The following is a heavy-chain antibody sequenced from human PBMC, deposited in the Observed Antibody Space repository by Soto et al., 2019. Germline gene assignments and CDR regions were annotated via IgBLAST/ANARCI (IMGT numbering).Heavy chain of an antibody. CDR1: GLTFSNYA. CDR3: AKNHERDIPRVIDF. Sequence: EVRLLESGGGLVKPGGSLRLSCATSGLTFSNYAMSWVRQAPGGGLEWVSSMSGSSSTTYYADSVRGRFTISRDRAKNTLYLQMSSLRAEDTALYYCAKNHERDIPRVIDFWGQGTLVTVSS. D-gene: IGHD3-16*02. V-gene: IGHV3-23*01. CDR2: MSGSSSTT. J-gene: IGHJ4*02.